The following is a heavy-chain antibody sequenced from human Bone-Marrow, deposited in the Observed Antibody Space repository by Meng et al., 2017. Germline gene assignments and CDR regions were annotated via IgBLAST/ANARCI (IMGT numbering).Heavy chain of an antibody. CDR3: ARDSPLDGYSLLDY. V-gene: IGHV7-4-1*02. CDR1: GYTFTSYA. D-gene: IGHD5-24*01. Sequence: QVQLVQSGSELKQPGASVKVSCRPSGYTFTSYAINWVRQAPGQGPDWMGWIDPNTGNPTYGQGFTGRFVFSLDTSVSTAYLQINSLRADDTAVYYCARDSPLDGYSLLDYWGQGTLVTVSS. CDR2: IDPNTGNP. J-gene: IGHJ4*02.